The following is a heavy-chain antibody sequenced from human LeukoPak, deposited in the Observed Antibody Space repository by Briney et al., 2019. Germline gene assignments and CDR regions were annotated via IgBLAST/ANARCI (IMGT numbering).Heavy chain of an antibody. J-gene: IGHJ6*02. CDR2: IYHSGST. CDR3: ARDHRNCSGGSCASYYYGMDV. CDR1: GGSISSSNW. V-gene: IGHV4-4*02. Sequence: SGTLSLTCAVSGGSISSSNWWSWVRQPPGKGLEWIGEIYHSGSTNYNPSLKSRVTISVDKSKNQFSLKLSSVTAADTAVYYCARDHRNCSGGSCASYYYGMDVWGQGTTVTVSS. D-gene: IGHD2-15*01.